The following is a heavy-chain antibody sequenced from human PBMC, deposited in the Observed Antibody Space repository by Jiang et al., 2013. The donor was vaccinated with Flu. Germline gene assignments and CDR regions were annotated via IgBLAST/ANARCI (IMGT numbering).Heavy chain of an antibody. V-gene: IGHV4-59*01. Sequence: GSGLVKPSETLSLTCTVSGGSISSYYWSWIRQPPGKGLEWIGYIYYSGSTNYNPSLKSRVTISVDTSKNQFSLKLSSVTAADTAVYYCARDGYSSGWYFDYWGQGTLVTVSS. D-gene: IGHD6-19*01. CDR1: GGSISSYY. J-gene: IGHJ4*02. CDR3: ARDGYSSGWYFDY. CDR2: IYYSGST.